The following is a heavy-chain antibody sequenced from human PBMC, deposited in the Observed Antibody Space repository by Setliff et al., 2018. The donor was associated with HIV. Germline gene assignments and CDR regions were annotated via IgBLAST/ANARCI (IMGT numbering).Heavy chain of an antibody. J-gene: IGHJ4*02. CDR1: GGSISIGSYY. V-gene: IGHV4-61*09. Sequence: PSETLSLTCTVSGGSISIGSYYWSWIRQPAGKGLEWIGHIYTSERTNNNPSLKSRVTISVDTSKNQFSLKLSSVTAADTAVYDCTRVALQDGTGSYYEGFDYWGQGTLVTVSS. D-gene: IGHD1-26*01. CDR3: TRVALQDGTGSYYEGFDY. CDR2: IYTSERT.